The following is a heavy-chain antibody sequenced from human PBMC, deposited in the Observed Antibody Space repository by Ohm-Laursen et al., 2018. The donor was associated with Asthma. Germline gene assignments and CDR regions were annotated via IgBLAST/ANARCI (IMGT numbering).Heavy chain of an antibody. J-gene: IGHJ4*02. CDR3: ARGTTVTTGDY. V-gene: IGHV3-30-3*01. Sequence: SLRLSCTASGFTFSSYAMHWVRQAPGKGLEWVAVISYDGSNKYYADSVKGRFTISRDNSKNTLYLQMNSLRAEDTAVYYCARGTTVTTGDYWGQGTLVTVSS. CDR1: GFTFSSYA. D-gene: IGHD4-17*01. CDR2: ISYDGSNK.